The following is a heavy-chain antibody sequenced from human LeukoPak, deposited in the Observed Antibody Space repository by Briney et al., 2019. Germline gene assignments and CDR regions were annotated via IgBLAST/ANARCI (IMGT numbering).Heavy chain of an antibody. D-gene: IGHD3-9*01. CDR3: ARGLSSVLRYFDWLLYGFDP. V-gene: IGHV1-8*01. CDR2: MNPNSGNT. CDR1: GYTFTSYD. Sequence: ASVKVSCKASGYTFTSYDINWVRQATGQGLEWMGWMNPNSGNTGYAQKFQGRVTMTRNTSISTAYMELSSLRSEDTAVYYCARGLSSVLRYFDWLLYGFDPWGQGTLVTVSS. J-gene: IGHJ5*02.